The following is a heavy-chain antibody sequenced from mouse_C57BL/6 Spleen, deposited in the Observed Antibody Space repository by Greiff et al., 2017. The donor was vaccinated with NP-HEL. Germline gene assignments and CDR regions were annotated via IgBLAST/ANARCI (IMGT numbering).Heavy chain of an antibody. CDR1: GYTFTDYY. Sequence: VQQKESGPVLVKPGASVKMSCKASGYTFTDYYMNWVKQSHGKSLEWIGVINPYNGGTSYNQKFKGKATLTVDKSSSTAYMELNSLTSEDSAVYYCAYYGSSYGYAMDDWGQGTSVTVSS. D-gene: IGHD1-1*01. CDR2: INPYNGGT. J-gene: IGHJ4*01. V-gene: IGHV1-19*01. CDR3: AYYGSSYGYAMDD.